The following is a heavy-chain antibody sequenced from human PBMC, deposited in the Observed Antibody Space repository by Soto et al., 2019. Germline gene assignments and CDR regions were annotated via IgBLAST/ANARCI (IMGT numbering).Heavy chain of an antibody. CDR3: AKDGGADGYFGNWLDP. CDR1: GGTFSNYA. Sequence: QVHLVQSGAEVKKPGSSVNVSCKASGGTFSNYAITWVRQAPGQGLEWVGRIIPIFGTTNVAQKFQGRVTIPAXXXTXXAYMELSGLRSDDPAVYYCAKDGGADGYFGNWLDPWGQGTLVTVSS. D-gene: IGHD5-12*01. J-gene: IGHJ5*02. V-gene: IGHV1-69*15. CDR2: IIPIFGTT.